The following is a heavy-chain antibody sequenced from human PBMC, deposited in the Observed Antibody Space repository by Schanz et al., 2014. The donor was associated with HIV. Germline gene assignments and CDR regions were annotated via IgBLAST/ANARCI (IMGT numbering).Heavy chain of an antibody. D-gene: IGHD1-20*01. CDR3: ARDKGDNWAGYYYYYGMDV. CDR1: GFTFSTYG. V-gene: IGHV3-48*04. Sequence: VQLVESGGGVVQPGRSLRLSCAASGFTFSTYGMHWVRQAPGKGLEWVSSISWNSGSIGYADSVKGRFTISRDNAKNSLYLQMNSLRAEDTAVYYCARDKGDNWAGYYYYYGMDVWGQGTTVTVSS. CDR2: ISWNSGSI. J-gene: IGHJ6*02.